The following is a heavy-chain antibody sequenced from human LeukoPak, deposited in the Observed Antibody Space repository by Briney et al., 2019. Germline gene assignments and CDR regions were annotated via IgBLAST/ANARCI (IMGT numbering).Heavy chain of an antibody. CDR2: IYYSGST. V-gene: IGHV4-59*01. J-gene: IGHJ3*02. CDR3: ARGIAGDAFDI. D-gene: IGHD2-15*01. Sequence: SETLSLTRTVSGGSISSYYWSWIRQPPGKGLEWIGYIYYSGSTNYNPSLKSRVTISVDTSKNQFSLKLSSVTAADTAVYYCARGIAGDAFDIWGQGTMVTVSS. CDR1: GGSISSYY.